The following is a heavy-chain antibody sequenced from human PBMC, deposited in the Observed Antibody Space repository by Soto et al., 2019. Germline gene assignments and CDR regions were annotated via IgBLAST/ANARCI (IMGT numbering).Heavy chain of an antibody. CDR3: ATERFGELLAEQRGPHEFDY. CDR1: GYTLTELS. D-gene: IGHD3-10*01. CDR2: FDPEDGET. Sequence: GASVKVSCKVSGYTLTELSMHWVRQAPGKGLEWMGGFDPEDGETIYAQKFQGRVTMTEDTSTDTAYMELSSLRSEDTAVYYCATERFGELLAEQRGPHEFDYWGQGTLVTVSS. J-gene: IGHJ4*02. V-gene: IGHV1-24*01.